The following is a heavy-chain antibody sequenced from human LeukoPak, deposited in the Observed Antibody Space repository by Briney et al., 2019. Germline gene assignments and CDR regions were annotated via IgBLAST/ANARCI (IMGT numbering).Heavy chain of an antibody. CDR2: IYPGDSDT. CDR3: ARHNLVVVPAAQYYYYYMDV. J-gene: IGHJ6*03. Sequence: GESLKISCKGSGYSFTSYWIGWVRQMPGKGLEWMGIIYPGDSDTRYSPSFQGQVTISADKSISTAYLQWSSLKASGTAMYYRARHNLVVVPAAQYYYYYMDVWGKGTTVTVSS. D-gene: IGHD2-2*01. CDR1: GYSFTSYW. V-gene: IGHV5-51*01.